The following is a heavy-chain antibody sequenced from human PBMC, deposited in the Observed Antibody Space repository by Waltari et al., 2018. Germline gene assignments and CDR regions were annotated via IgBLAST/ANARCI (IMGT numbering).Heavy chain of an antibody. D-gene: IGHD3-10*01. CDR1: GYTFTASF. J-gene: IGHJ1*01. Sequence: QVQLVQSGAEVKKPVASVKFSCKASGYTFTASFMHWVRQAPGQGLEWMGWINPNSGGTNYAQKFQGRVTMTRDTSISTAYMELSRLRSDDTAVYYCAPFRGSAEYFQHWGQGTLVTVSS. CDR2: INPNSGGT. V-gene: IGHV1-2*02. CDR3: APFRGSAEYFQH.